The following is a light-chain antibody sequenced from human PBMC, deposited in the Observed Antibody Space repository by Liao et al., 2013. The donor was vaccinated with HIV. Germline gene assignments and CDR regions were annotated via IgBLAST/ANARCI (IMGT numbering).Light chain of an antibody. CDR2: YDS. CDR1: NIRTKS. Sequence: SYVLTQPPSVSVAPGKTAKITCGGNNIRTKSVHWYQQKPGQAPVVVIFYDSDRPSGIPERVSGSNSGNTATLTISGTQAMDEADYYCQAWDSSTNYVFGTGTKVTVL. J-gene: IGLJ1*01. CDR3: QAWDSSTNYV. V-gene: IGLV3-21*01.